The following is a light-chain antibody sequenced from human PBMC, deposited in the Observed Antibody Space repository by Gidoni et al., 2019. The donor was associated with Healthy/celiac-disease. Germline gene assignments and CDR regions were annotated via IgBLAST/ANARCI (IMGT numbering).Light chain of an antibody. CDR1: QSISSY. CDR2: AAS. CDR3: QQSYSTPYT. J-gene: IGKJ2*01. Sequence: DIQMTQSPSYLPASVGDRVTNTCRVSQSISSYLNWYQQNPGKAPKLLIYAASSLQSGVPSRFSCSGSGADFTLTISSLQPEDFATYYWQQSYSTPYTFGQGTKLEIK. V-gene: IGKV1-39*01.